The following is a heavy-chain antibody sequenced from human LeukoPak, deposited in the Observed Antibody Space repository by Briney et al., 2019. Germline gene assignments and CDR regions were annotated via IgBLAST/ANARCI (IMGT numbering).Heavy chain of an antibody. V-gene: IGHV1-2*02. D-gene: IGHD1-26*01. CDR2: INTNSGGT. CDR1: GYTFTDYY. J-gene: IGHJ4*02. CDR3: ARNLVGPTDVDY. Sequence: ASVKVSCKTSGYTFTDYYIHWVRQAPGQGLEWMGWINTNSGGTNYAQKFQGRVTMTRDTSTSTAYMDLSSLTSDDTAVYYCARNLVGPTDVDYWGQGTPVTVSA.